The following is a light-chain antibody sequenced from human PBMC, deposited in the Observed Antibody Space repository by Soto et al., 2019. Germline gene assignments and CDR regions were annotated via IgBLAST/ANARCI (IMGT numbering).Light chain of an antibody. Sequence: EIVLTQSPGTLSLSPGETATLSCRASQSVSRSYLAWYQQIPGQAPRLLIYGASNRATGIPDRFSGSGSGTDFTLTISRLEPEDFAVYFCQQYASSPQTFGQGTKVEIK. CDR2: GAS. J-gene: IGKJ1*01. CDR3: QQYASSPQT. CDR1: QSVSRSY. V-gene: IGKV3-20*01.